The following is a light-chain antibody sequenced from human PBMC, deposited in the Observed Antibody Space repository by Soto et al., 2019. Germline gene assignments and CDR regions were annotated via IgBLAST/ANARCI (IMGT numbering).Light chain of an antibody. Sequence: DIQLTQSPSFLSASVGDRVTITCRASQGISSYLAWYQQKPGKAPKLLIYAASTLQSGVPSRFSGSGSGTEFTLTISSLQPEDFATYCCQQLNSSGSFGQGTKLEIK. CDR1: QGISSY. CDR3: QQLNSSGS. V-gene: IGKV1-9*01. CDR2: AAS. J-gene: IGKJ2*01.